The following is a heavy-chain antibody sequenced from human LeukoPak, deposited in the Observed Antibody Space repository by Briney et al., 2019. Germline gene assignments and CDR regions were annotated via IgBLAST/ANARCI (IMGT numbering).Heavy chain of an antibody. D-gene: IGHD3-22*01. Sequence: GGSLRLSCAASGFTVSTNYMTWVRQSLGKGLEWVSAIGSGGNTFYADSVNGRFTISRDNSKNTLSLQMKSLRADDTAVYYCARVSRLIGYFDYWGQGTLVTVSS. CDR3: ARVSRLIGYFDY. CDR1: GFTVSTNY. CDR2: IGSGGNT. J-gene: IGHJ4*02. V-gene: IGHV3-53*01.